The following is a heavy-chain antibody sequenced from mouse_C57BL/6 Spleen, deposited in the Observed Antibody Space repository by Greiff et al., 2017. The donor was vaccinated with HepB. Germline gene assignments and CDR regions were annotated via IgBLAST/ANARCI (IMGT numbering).Heavy chain of an antibody. CDR1: GYSFTGYY. V-gene: IGHV1-42*01. Sequence: DVKLQESGPELVKPGASVKISCKASGYSFTGYYMNWVKQSPEQSLEWIGEINPSTGGTTYNQKFKAKATLTVDKSSSTAYMQLKGLTSEDSAVYYCARRGNYWDFDVWGTGTTVTVSS. D-gene: IGHD1-1*01. CDR3: ARRGNYWDFDV. CDR2: INPSTGGT. J-gene: IGHJ1*03.